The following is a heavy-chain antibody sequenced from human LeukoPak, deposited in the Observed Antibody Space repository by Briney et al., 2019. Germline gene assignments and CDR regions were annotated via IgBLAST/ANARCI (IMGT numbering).Heavy chain of an antibody. J-gene: IGHJ4*02. Sequence: GASVKVSCKVSGYTLTELSMHWVRQAPGKGLEWMGGFDPEDGETIYAQKFQGRVTMTEDTSTDTAYMELSSLRSEDTAVYYCATGYYGSGSHSENDYWGQGTLVTVSS. CDR2: FDPEDGET. D-gene: IGHD3-10*01. CDR1: GYTLTELS. CDR3: ATGYYGSGSHSENDY. V-gene: IGHV1-24*01.